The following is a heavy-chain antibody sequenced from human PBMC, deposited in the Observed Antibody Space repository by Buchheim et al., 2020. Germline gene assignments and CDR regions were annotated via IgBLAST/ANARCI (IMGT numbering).Heavy chain of an antibody. CDR2: ISSSGSTK. Sequence: EVQLVESGGGLVQPGGSLRLSCAASGLTFSSYSMNWVRQAPGKGLEWVSYISSSGSTKYYADSVKGRFTISSDNAKNSLYLQMNSLRAEDTAVYYCARWDDSSGYIADYWGQGTL. CDR3: ARWDDSSGYIADY. CDR1: GLTFSSYS. J-gene: IGHJ4*02. D-gene: IGHD3-22*01. V-gene: IGHV3-48*01.